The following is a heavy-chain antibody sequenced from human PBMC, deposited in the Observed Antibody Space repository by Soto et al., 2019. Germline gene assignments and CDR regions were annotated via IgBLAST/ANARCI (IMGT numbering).Heavy chain of an antibody. J-gene: IGHJ6*02. CDR1: GFSFTSSW. CDR2: IYPGDSDT. V-gene: IGHV5-51*01. CDR3: ARSHGMDV. Sequence: GESLKISCQGSGFSFTSSWIGWVRQMAGKRLEWMGLIYPGDSDTRYSPSFQGQVTISADKSISTAYLQWSSLKASDTAIYYCARSHGMDVWGQGTTVTVSS.